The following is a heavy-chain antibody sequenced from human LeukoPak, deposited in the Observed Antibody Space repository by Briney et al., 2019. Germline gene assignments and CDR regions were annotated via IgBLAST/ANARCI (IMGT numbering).Heavy chain of an antibody. CDR1: GFTFSTYA. CDR2: ISSDGGAT. CDR3: ARRSLPERSGWYFPDY. V-gene: IGHV3-64*02. Sequence: PGGSLRLSCAASGFTFSTYAMHWVRQAPGKGLEYVAAISSDGGATYYADSVKGRFTISRDNSKNTLYLQMGSLRAEDMAVYYCARRSLPERSGWYFPDYWGQGTLVTVSS. J-gene: IGHJ4*02. D-gene: IGHD6-19*01.